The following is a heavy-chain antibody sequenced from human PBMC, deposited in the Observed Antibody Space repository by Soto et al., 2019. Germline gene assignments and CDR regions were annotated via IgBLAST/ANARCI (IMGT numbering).Heavy chain of an antibody. V-gene: IGHV1-24*01. CDR2: FDPEDGET. CDR1: GYTFTSYG. Sequence: ASVKVSCKASGYTFTSYGISWVRQAPGKGLEWMGGFDPEDGETIYAQKFQGRVTMTEDTSTDTAYMELSSLRSEDTAVYYCATGVLMVYATSRGFDYWGQGTLVTVSS. CDR3: ATGVLMVYATSRGFDY. D-gene: IGHD2-8*01. J-gene: IGHJ4*02.